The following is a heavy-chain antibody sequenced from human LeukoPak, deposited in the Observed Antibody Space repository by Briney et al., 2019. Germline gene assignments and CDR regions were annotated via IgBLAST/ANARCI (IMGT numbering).Heavy chain of an antibody. D-gene: IGHD4-17*01. CDR1: GGSISSSSYY. CDR2: IYYSGST. CDR3: ARVGDYGDYYWYFDL. Sequence: NASETLSLTCTVSGGSISSSSYYWGWIRQPPGKGLEWIGSIYYSGSTYYNPSLKSRVTISVDTSKNQFSLKLSSVTAADTAVYYCARVGDYGDYYWYFDLWGRGTLVTVSS. J-gene: IGHJ2*01. V-gene: IGHV4-39*07.